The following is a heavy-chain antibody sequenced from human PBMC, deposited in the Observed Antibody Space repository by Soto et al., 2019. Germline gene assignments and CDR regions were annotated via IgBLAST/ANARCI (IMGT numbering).Heavy chain of an antibody. CDR1: GFTFSSYG. CDR2: IWYDGSNK. D-gene: IGHD5-12*01. Sequence: PGGSLRLSCAASGFTFSSYGMHGVRQAPGKGLEWVAVIWYDGSNKYYADSVKGRFTISRDNSKNTLYLQMNSLRAEDTAVYYCARKKLGRDGYNVFDYWGQGTLVTVSS. V-gene: IGHV3-33*01. CDR3: ARKKLGRDGYNVFDY. J-gene: IGHJ4*02.